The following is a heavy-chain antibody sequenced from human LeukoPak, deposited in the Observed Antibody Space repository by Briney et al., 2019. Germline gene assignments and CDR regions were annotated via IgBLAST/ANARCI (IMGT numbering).Heavy chain of an antibody. CDR3: AKDRGSSTSRYYYGMDV. CDR1: GFTFSSYA. Sequence: GGSLRLSCAASGFTFSSYAMSCVRQAPGKGLEWVSAISGSGGSTYYADSVKGRFTISRDNSKNTLYLQMNSLRAEDTAVYYCAKDRGSSTSRYYYGMDVWGQGTTVTVSS. D-gene: IGHD2-2*01. V-gene: IGHV3-23*01. CDR2: ISGSGGST. J-gene: IGHJ6*02.